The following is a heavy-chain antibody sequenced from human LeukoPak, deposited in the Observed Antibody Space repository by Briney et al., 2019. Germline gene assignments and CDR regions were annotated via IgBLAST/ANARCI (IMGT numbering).Heavy chain of an antibody. D-gene: IGHD3-22*01. Sequence: GAPVKVSCKASGGTFSSYAISWVRQAPGQGLEWMGRIIPILGIANYARKFQGRVTITADKSTSTAYMELSSLRSEDTAVYYCARDQRYYYDSSGYYSPHYFDYWGQGTLVTVSS. CDR2: IIPILGIA. V-gene: IGHV1-69*04. CDR1: GGTFSSYA. CDR3: ARDQRYYYDSSGYYSPHYFDY. J-gene: IGHJ4*02.